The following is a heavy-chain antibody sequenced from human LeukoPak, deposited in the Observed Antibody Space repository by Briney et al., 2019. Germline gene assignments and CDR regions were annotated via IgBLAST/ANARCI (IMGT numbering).Heavy chain of an antibody. CDR2: IYWDNDK. J-gene: IGHJ4*02. CDR3: AHRYYHREFDY. Sequence: SGPTLVKPTQTLTLTCAFSGFSLSTIGVGVGWIRQAPGKALERLALIYWDNDKSYSPSLKSRLTITKDTSKNQVVLTMTNMDPVDTGTYFCAHRYYHREFDYWGQGTLVTVSS. V-gene: IGHV2-5*02. CDR1: GFSLSTIGVG. D-gene: IGHD1-26*01.